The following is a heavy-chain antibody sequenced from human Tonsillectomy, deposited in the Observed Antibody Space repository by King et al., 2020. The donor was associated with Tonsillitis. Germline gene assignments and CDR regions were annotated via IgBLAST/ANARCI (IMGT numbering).Heavy chain of an antibody. D-gene: IGHD6-19*01. CDR2: ISCSGGST. CDR1: GLTFRSYA. Sequence: QLVESGGGLVQPGGSLRLSCAASGLTFRSYAMSWVRQAQGKGLEWVSAISCSGGSTYFADSVKGLFTICRENSKNTLYLQMNSLRAEDTAVYYCAKVLSIAVAGKLDYWGQGTLVTVSS. J-gene: IGHJ4*02. CDR3: AKVLSIAVAGKLDY. V-gene: IGHV3-23*04.